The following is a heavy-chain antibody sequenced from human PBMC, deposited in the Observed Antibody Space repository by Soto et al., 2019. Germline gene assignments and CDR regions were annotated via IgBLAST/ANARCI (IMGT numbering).Heavy chain of an antibody. Sequence: AASVKVSSKASGGTFSSYAISWVRQAPGQGLEWMGGIIPIFGTANYAQKFQGRVTITADESTSTAYMELSSLRSEDTAVYYCASAYCSSTSCWENWFDPWGQGTLVTVSS. V-gene: IGHV1-69*13. CDR1: GGTFSSYA. CDR3: ASAYCSSTSCWENWFDP. D-gene: IGHD2-2*01. CDR2: IIPIFGTA. J-gene: IGHJ5*02.